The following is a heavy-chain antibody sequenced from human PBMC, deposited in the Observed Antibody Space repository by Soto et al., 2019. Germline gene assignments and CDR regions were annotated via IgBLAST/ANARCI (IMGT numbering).Heavy chain of an antibody. CDR2: INHSGST. D-gene: IGHD4-17*01. CDR1: GGSFSGYY. Sequence: PSETLSLTCAVYGGSFSGYYWSWIRQPPGKGLEWIGEINHSGSTNYNPSLKSRVTISVDTSKNQFSLKLSSVTAADTAVYYCARETYGDYVGYFDPWGQGTLVTVS. V-gene: IGHV4-34*01. CDR3: ARETYGDYVGYFDP. J-gene: IGHJ5*02.